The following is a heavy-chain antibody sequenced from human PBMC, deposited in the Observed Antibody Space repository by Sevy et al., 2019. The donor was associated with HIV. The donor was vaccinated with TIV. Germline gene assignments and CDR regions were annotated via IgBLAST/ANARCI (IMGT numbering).Heavy chain of an antibody. CDR2: ISYDGSNK. D-gene: IGHD2-2*01. J-gene: IGHJ6*02. V-gene: IGHV3-30-3*01. Sequence: GGSLRLSCAASGFTFSSYAMHWVRQAPGKGLEWVAVISYDGSNKYYADSVKGRFTISRDNSKNTLYLQMNSLRAEDTAVYYCASGSLNQDIVVVPAATFYGMDVWGQGTTVTVSS. CDR1: GFTFSSYA. CDR3: ASGSLNQDIVVVPAATFYGMDV.